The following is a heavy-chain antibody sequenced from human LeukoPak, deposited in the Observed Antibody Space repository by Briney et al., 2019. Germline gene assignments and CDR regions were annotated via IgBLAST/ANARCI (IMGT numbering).Heavy chain of an antibody. D-gene: IGHD3-9*01. Sequence: PGRSLRLSCAASGFTFSSYGVHWVRQAPGKGLEWVAVISYDGSNKYYADSVKGRFTISRDNSKNTLYLQMNSLRAEDTAVYYCAKMEGTIFLVDDYFDYWGQGTLVTVSS. J-gene: IGHJ4*02. V-gene: IGHV3-30*18. CDR2: ISYDGSNK. CDR3: AKMEGTIFLVDDYFDY. CDR1: GFTFSSYG.